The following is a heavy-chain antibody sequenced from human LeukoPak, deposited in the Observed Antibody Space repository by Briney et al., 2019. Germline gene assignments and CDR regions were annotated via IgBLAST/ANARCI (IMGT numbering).Heavy chain of an antibody. D-gene: IGHD2-15*01. Sequence: ASVKVSCKASGYTFTSDDINWVRQATGQGLEWMGWMNPNSGNTGYAQKFQGRVTMTRNTSISTAYMELSSLRSEDTAVYYCARGRGYCSGGSCYRYFDYWGQGTLVTVSS. CDR1: GYTFTSDD. CDR3: ARGRGYCSGGSCYRYFDY. J-gene: IGHJ4*02. V-gene: IGHV1-8*01. CDR2: MNPNSGNT.